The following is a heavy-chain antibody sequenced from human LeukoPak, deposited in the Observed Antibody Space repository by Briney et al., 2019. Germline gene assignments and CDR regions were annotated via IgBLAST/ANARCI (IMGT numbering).Heavy chain of an antibody. CDR3: VKGRSTSIAAAGTVRMDV. J-gene: IGHJ6*02. V-gene: IGHV3-64D*06. Sequence: GGSLRLSCSASGFTFSSNAMHWVRQAPGKGLEYVSAISSNGGSTYYADSVKGRFTISRDNSKNTLYLQMSSLRAEDTAVYYCVKGRSTSIAAAGTVRMDVWGQGTTVTVSS. CDR1: GFTFSSNA. D-gene: IGHD6-13*01. CDR2: ISSNGGST.